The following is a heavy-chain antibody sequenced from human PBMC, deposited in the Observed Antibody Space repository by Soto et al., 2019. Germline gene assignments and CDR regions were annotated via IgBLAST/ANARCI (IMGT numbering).Heavy chain of an antibody. CDR1: GCSMSSGGYY. V-gene: IGHV4-31*03. CDR2: SYDSGST. J-gene: IGHJ4*02. Sequence: QVQLQESGPGLVKPSQTLSLTCNDSGCSMSSGGYYWSWIRQHPGKGLESIGYSYDSGSTYYNPSLKSRVTISVDTSKNQFSLKLSSVTAADTAMYYCARTPLLWGQGTLVTVSS. D-gene: IGHD1-26*01. CDR3: ARTPLL.